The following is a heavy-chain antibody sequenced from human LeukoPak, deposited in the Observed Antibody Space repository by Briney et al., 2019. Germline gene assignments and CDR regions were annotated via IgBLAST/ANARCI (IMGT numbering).Heavy chain of an antibody. CDR1: GGTFSSYA. D-gene: IGHD1-1*01. J-gene: IGHJ5*02. V-gene: IGHV1-69*01. CDR3: ARLTMEGVNWFDP. Sequence: ASVKVSCKASGGTFSSYAISWVRQAPGQGLEWMGGIIPIFGTANYAQKFQGRVTITADESTSTAYMELSSLRSEDTAVYYCARLTMEGVNWFDPWGQGTLVTVSS. CDR2: IIPIFGTA.